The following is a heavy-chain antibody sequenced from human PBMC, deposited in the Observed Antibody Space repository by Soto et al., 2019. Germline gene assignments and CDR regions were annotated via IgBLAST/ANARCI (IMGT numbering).Heavy chain of an antibody. CDR3: ARGISMVYAVARLVDAFDI. Sequence: SETLSLTCTVSGGSISSGDYYWSWIRQPPGKGLEWIGYIYYSGSTYYNPSLESRVTISVDTSKNQFSLKLSSVTAADTAVYYCARGISMVYAVARLVDAFDIWGQGTMVTVSS. J-gene: IGHJ3*02. CDR1: GGSISSGDYY. CDR2: IYYSGST. D-gene: IGHD2-8*01. V-gene: IGHV4-30-4*01.